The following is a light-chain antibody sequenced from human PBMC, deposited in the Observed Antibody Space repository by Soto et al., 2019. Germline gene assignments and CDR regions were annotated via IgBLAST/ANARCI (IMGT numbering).Light chain of an antibody. CDR3: QQYEIFPIT. CDR1: QGISSY. V-gene: IGKV1-9*01. CDR2: AAS. Sequence: IQLTQSPSSLSASVGDRVTITCRASQGISSYLAWYQQKPGRAPKLLISAASTLQSGVPSRFSGSGSGTDFTFTISSLQPEDIATYYCQQYEIFPITFGQGTRLEI. J-gene: IGKJ5*01.